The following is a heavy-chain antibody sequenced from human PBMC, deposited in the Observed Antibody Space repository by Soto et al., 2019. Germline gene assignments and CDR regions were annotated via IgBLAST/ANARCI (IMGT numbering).Heavy chain of an antibody. J-gene: IGHJ4*02. CDR3: TTCGYYYGATYYFDY. V-gene: IGHV3-15*01. D-gene: IGHD3-22*01. CDR2: IKSKTDGGTT. CDR1: GFTFSNAW. Sequence: PGGSLRLSCAASGFTFSNAWMSWVRQAPGKGLEWVGRIKSKTDGGTTDYAAPVKGRFTISRDDSKNTLYLQMNSLKTEDTAVYYCTTCGYYYGATYYFDYWGQGTLVTVSS.